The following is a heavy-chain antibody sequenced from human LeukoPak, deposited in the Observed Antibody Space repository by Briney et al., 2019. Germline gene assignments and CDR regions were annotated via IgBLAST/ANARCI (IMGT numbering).Heavy chain of an antibody. CDR2: IIPIFGKA. J-gene: IGHJ5*02. D-gene: IGHD5-18*01. CDR3: ARVFREYSYGNAWFDP. V-gene: IGHV1-69*05. CDR1: GGTFSSYA. Sequence: GASVKVSCKASGGTFSSYAISWVRQAPGQGLEWMGRIIPIFGKANYAQKFQGRVTITTDESTSTAYMELSSLRSEDTAVYYCARVFREYSYGNAWFDPWGQGTLVTVSS.